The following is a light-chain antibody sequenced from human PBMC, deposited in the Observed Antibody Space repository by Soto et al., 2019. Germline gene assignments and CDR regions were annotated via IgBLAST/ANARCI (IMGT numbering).Light chain of an antibody. Sequence: QSALTQPASVSGSPGQSITISCTGTSSDIGGYNYISWYQQLPGKAPKFIIYDVRNRPSGVSNRFSGSRSGTTASLTISGLQAEDEADYYCSSYTSSSTVIFGGGTKVTVL. CDR3: SSYTSSSTVI. V-gene: IGLV2-14*01. CDR1: SSDIGGYNY. CDR2: DVR. J-gene: IGLJ2*01.